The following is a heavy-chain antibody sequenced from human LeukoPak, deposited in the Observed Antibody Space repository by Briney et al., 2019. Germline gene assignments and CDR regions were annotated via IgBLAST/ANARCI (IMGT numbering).Heavy chain of an antibody. CDR3: ARLLISGSYLGGFDY. CDR1: GYSFTSYW. CDR2: IYPGDSDT. Sequence: GESLKISCKGSGYSFTSYWIGWVRQMPGKGLEWMGIIYPGDSDTRYGPSFQGQVTISADKSISTAYLQWSSLKASDTAMYYCARLLISGSYLGGFDYWGQGTLVTVSS. J-gene: IGHJ4*02. V-gene: IGHV5-51*01. D-gene: IGHD1-26*01.